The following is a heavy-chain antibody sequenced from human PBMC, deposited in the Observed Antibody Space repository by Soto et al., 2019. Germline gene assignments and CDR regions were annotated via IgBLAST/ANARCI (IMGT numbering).Heavy chain of an antibody. CDR2: IRSKTSGGTA. D-gene: IGHD1-26*01. CDR1: GFTFSGAW. J-gene: IGHJ4*02. V-gene: IGHV3-15*01. Sequence: PGGSLRLSCAASGFTFSGAWMNWVRQPPGKGLEWIGLIRSKTSGGTADYAAPVKGRFTVSRDDSKNTLYLQMNSLKTEDTAMYYCIWKGATFDYWGQGIQVTVSS. CDR3: IWKGATFDY.